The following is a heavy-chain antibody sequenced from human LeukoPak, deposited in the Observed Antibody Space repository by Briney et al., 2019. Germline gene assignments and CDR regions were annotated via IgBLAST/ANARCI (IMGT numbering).Heavy chain of an antibody. Sequence: PAGSLRLSCAASGFTFSSYSRNWFRQAPGKGLEWVSCISSSSGTIYYADSVKGRFTISRDNAKNSLYLQMNSLRAEDTAVYYCERGLDYWGQGTLVTVSS. J-gene: IGHJ4*02. CDR3: ERGLDY. CDR1: GFTFSSYS. CDR2: ISSSSGTI. V-gene: IGHV3-48*04.